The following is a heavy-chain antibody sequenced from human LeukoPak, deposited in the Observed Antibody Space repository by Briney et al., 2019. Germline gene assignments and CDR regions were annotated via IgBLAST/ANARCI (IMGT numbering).Heavy chain of an antibody. J-gene: IGHJ4*02. CDR3: ARLRVTTGFDY. D-gene: IGHD2-21*02. CDR2: IYYSGIT. V-gene: IGHV4-39*01. CDR1: DGSITRSSYY. Sequence: SETLSLTCTVSDGSITRSSYYWGWTRHTRGGGLDWIGIIYYSGITHYNPSLQGRVTMSAHKSKNQYSLKLNSVTVADTAVYYCARLRVTTGFDYWDQGIPVTVSS.